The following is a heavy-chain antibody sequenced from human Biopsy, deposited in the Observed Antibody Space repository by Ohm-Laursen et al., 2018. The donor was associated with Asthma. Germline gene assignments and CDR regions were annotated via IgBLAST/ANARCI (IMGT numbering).Heavy chain of an antibody. Sequence: GTLSLTWTVSGGSIRSHDWTWIRLPPGKGLEYIGDVSHTGSTNYNPSLKSRVTMSLDTSKSQFSLRLTSVTPADTAVYYCVRLADCSGGACYSYGWFDPWGQGTRVTVSS. CDR2: VSHTGST. J-gene: IGHJ5*02. CDR3: VRLADCSGGACYSYGWFDP. CDR1: GGSIRSHD. D-gene: IGHD2-15*01. V-gene: IGHV4-59*11.